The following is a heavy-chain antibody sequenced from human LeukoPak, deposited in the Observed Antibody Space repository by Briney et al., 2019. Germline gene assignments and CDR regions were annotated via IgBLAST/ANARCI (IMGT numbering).Heavy chain of an antibody. V-gene: IGHV4-34*01. J-gene: IGHJ4*02. CDR1: GGSFSGYY. CDR2: INHSGST. Sequence: SETLSLTCAVYGGSFSGYYWSWIRQPPGKGLEWIGEINHSGSTNYNPSLKSRVTISVDTSKNQFSLKLSSVTAADTAVYYCARGRRNSSTRLGFDYWGQGTLVTVSS. D-gene: IGHD6-13*01. CDR3: ARGRRNSSTRLGFDY.